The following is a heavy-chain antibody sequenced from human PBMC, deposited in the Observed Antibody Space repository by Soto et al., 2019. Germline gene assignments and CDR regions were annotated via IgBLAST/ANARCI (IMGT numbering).Heavy chain of an antibody. J-gene: IGHJ3*02. CDR2: ISYDGSNK. D-gene: IGHD6-13*01. CDR3: ARVSSLGIAAAFDI. CDR1: GFTFSSYA. Sequence: GESLKISCAASGFTFSSYAMHWVRQAPGKGLEWVAVISYDGSNKYYADSVKGRFTISRDNSKNTLYLQMNSLRAEDTAVYYCARVSSLGIAAAFDIWGQGTMVTVSS. V-gene: IGHV3-30*04.